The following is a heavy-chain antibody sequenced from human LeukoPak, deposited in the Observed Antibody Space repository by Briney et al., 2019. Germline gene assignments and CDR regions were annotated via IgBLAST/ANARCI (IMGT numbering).Heavy chain of an antibody. J-gene: IGHJ4*02. CDR3: AKDRTYYSDFSAYYLSPPLQHY. D-gene: IGHD3-22*01. CDR1: GGSFSGYY. V-gene: IGHV3-23*01. Sequence: PSETLSLTCAVYGGSFSGYYWSWIRQPPGKGLEWVSGIFGSTGSTGSTYYADSVKGRVTISRDNSRNTVYLEMNSLRAEDTAVYYCAKDRTYYSDFSAYYLSPPLQHYWGQGTLVTVSS. CDR2: IFGSTGSTGST.